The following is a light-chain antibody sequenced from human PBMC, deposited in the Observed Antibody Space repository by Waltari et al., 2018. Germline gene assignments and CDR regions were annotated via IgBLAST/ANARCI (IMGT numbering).Light chain of an antibody. Sequence: QSALTQPRPVSGSPGQSVTISCTGTRSDVGGYNYVSWYQQHPGKAPKLMIYDVTKRPSGVPDRFSGSKSGNTASLTISGLQAEDEADYYCSSYAGSYTVVFGGGTKLTVL. V-gene: IGLV2-11*01. CDR2: DVT. J-gene: IGLJ2*01. CDR1: RSDVGGYNY. CDR3: SSYAGSYTVV.